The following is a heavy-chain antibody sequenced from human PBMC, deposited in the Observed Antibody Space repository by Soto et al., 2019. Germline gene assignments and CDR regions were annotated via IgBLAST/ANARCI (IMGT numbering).Heavy chain of an antibody. CDR3: ARAPLLGWMDV. V-gene: IGHV4-59*01. Sequence: SETLSLTCTVSGGSISGYYWSWIRQPPGKRLEWIGYIYYSGITNYNPSLKSRVTISVDTSKNQFSLKLSSVTAADTAVYYCARAPLLGWMDVWGQGTTVTVSS. CDR2: IYYSGIT. CDR1: GGSISGYY. D-gene: IGHD3-10*01. J-gene: IGHJ6*02.